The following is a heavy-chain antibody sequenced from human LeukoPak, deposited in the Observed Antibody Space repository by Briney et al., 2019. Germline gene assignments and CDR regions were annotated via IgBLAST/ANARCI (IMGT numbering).Heavy chain of an antibody. Sequence: ASVKVSCRASGYTFTGYYMHWVRQAPGQGLEWMGWINPNSGGTNYAQKFRGRVTMTRDTSISTAYMELSRLRSDDTAVYYCARGDDMITFGGVIADWGQGTLVTVSS. V-gene: IGHV1-2*02. D-gene: IGHD3-16*02. CDR2: INPNSGGT. J-gene: IGHJ4*02. CDR3: ARGDDMITFGGVIAD. CDR1: GYTFTGYY.